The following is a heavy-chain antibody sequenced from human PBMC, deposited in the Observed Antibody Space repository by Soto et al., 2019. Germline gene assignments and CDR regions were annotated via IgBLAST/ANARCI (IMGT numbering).Heavy chain of an antibody. J-gene: IGHJ5*02. CDR3: ARQSIVVVTANPSHRARFDP. D-gene: IGHD2-21*02. V-gene: IGHV4-39*01. CDR2: IYYSGST. Sequence: SETLSLTCTVSGGSISSSSYYWGWIRQPPGKGLEWIGSIYYSGSTYYNPSLKSRVTISVETSKNQFSLKLGSVTAADTAVYYCARQSIVVVTANPSHRARFDPWGQGTLVTVSS. CDR1: GGSISSSSYY.